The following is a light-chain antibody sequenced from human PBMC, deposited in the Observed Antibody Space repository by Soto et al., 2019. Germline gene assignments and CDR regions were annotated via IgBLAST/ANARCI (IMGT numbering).Light chain of an antibody. CDR2: LSGDGSH. Sequence: QLVLTQSPSASASLGASVKLTCTLSSGHSTYDVAWHQQQPQKGPRFLMKLSGDGSHTKGDGIPDRFSGSSSGAERYLIISILQSEDEADYFCQTWGSGIWVFGGGTKLTVL. J-gene: IGLJ3*02. V-gene: IGLV4-69*01. CDR1: SGHSTYD. CDR3: QTWGSGIWV.